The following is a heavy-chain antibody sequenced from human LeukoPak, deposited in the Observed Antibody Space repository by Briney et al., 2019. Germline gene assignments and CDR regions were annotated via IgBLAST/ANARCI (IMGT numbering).Heavy chain of an antibody. CDR3: ATGKMATKVWDYFDY. CDR2: INPSGGST. J-gene: IGHJ4*02. D-gene: IGHD5-24*01. CDR1: GYTFTGYY. V-gene: IGHV1-46*03. Sequence: ASVKVSCKASGYTFTGYYMHWVRQAPGQGLEWMGIINPSGGSTSYAQKFQARVTMTRDTSTSTVYMELSSLRSEDTAVYYCATGKMATKVWDYFDYWGQGTLDTVSS.